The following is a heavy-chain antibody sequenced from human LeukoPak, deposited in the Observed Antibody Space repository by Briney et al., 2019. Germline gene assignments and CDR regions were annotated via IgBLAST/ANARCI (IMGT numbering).Heavy chain of an antibody. D-gene: IGHD3-22*01. J-gene: IGHJ4*02. CDR3: AKGNYDSSGYFRGTLGMLN. CDR1: GFTFSSYG. Sequence: SGGSLRLSCAASGFTFSSYGMSWVRQAPGKGLEWVSAISGSGGSTYYADSVKGRFTISRDNSKNTLYLQMNSLRAEDTAVYYCAKGNYDSSGYFRGTLGMLNWGQGTLVTVSS. V-gene: IGHV3-23*01. CDR2: ISGSGGST.